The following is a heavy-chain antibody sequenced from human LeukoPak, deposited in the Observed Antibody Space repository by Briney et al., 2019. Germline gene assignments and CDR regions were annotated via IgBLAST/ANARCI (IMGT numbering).Heavy chain of an antibody. CDR1: GFTFSSYA. V-gene: IGHV3-64*01. Sequence: GGSLRLSCAASGFTFSSYAMHWVRQAPGKGLEYVSAISSNGGSTYYANSVKGRFTISRDNSKNTLYLQMGSLRAEDMAVYYCARDQGPYGDLYYYYYYMDVWGKGTTVTVSS. CDR3: ARDQGPYGDLYYYYYYMDV. J-gene: IGHJ6*03. D-gene: IGHD4-17*01. CDR2: ISSNGGST.